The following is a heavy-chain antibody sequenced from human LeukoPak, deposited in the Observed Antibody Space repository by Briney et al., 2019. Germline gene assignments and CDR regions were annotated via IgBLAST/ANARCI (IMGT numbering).Heavy chain of an antibody. D-gene: IGHD3-10*01. CDR2: ISAYNGNT. CDR1: GYTFTSYG. CDR3: ARTKNLWFGELFNY. J-gene: IGHJ4*02. Sequence: GASVKVSCKASGYTFTSYGISWVRQAPGQGLEWMGWISAYNGNTNYAQKLQGRVTMTTDTSTSTAYMELRSLRSDDTAVYYCARTKNLWFGELFNYWGQGTLVTVSS. V-gene: IGHV1-18*01.